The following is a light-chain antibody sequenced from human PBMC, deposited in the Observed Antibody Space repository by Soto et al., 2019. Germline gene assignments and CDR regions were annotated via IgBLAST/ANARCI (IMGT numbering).Light chain of an antibody. CDR1: QTISNW. V-gene: IGKV1-5*03. CDR3: QQFDSYPYT. J-gene: IGKJ2*01. Sequence: DIQMTQSPSTLSASVGDRVTITCRASQTISNWLAWYQQKPGKAPKLLIYRASSLNTRLPSRFGGSGSGTEFTLTISSLQPDDFATYYCQQFDSYPYTFGQGTKLEIK. CDR2: RAS.